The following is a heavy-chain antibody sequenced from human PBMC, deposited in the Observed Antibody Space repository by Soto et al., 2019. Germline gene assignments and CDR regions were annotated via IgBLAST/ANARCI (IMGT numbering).Heavy chain of an antibody. D-gene: IGHD2-2*01. Sequence: EVPLVESGGGLVQPGGSLRLSCSASGFTFGNYAMHWARQAPGKGLEYVSAISYNGGSTYYADSVKGRFTISRDNSKNTLYLQMSSLRAEDTAVYYCVKAPLSTKTFDYWGQGTLVTVSS. CDR2: ISYNGGST. V-gene: IGHV3-64D*06. CDR3: VKAPLSTKTFDY. J-gene: IGHJ4*02. CDR1: GFTFGNYA.